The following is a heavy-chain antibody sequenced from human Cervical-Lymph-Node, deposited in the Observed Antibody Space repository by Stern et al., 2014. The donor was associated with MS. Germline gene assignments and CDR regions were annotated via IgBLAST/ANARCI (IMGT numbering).Heavy chain of an antibody. CDR3: ARGEGYSSRWYEVQS. V-gene: IGHV1-69*01. D-gene: IGHD6-13*01. Sequence: VQLVESGAEVKKPGSSVKVSCRSSAGTFSTYEISWVRQAPGQGLEWLGQIVPIFGTTTYARKFQGRVTITADESTNTAYMELSSLGSEDTAVYYCARGEGYSSRWYEVQSWGQGTLVTVSS. J-gene: IGHJ1*01. CDR1: AGTFSTYE. CDR2: IVPIFGTT.